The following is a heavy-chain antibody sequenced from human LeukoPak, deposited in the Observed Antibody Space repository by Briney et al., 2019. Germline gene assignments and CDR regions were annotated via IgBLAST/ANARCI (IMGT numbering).Heavy chain of an antibody. J-gene: IGHJ4*02. D-gene: IGHD2-2*01. CDR1: GGSISSSSYY. V-gene: IGHV4-39*07. CDR3: ARASTDFLYCSSTSCSFDY. CDR2: IYYSGST. Sequence: SETLSLTCTVSGGSISSSSYYWGWIRQPPGKGLEWIGSIYYSGSTYYNPSLKSRVTISVDTSKNQFSLKLSSVTAADTAVYYCARASTDFLYCSSTSCSFDYWGQGTLVTVSS.